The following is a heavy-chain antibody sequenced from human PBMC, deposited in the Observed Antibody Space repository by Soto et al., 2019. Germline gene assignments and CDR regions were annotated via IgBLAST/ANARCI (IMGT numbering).Heavy chain of an antibody. D-gene: IGHD3-22*01. CDR2: ISYYGSNK. CDR1: GFTFSSYG. CDR3: AKDRGGYSSN. Sequence: QVQLVESGGGVVQPGRSLRLSCAASGFTFSSYGMHWVRQAPGKGLEWGAVISYYGSNKYYADSVKGRFTISRDNSKNTLYLQMNSLRAEDTAVYYCAKDRGGYSSNWGQGTLVTVSS. V-gene: IGHV3-30*18. J-gene: IGHJ4*02.